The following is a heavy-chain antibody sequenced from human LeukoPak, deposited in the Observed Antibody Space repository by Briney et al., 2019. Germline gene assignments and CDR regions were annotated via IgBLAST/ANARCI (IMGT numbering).Heavy chain of an antibody. CDR3: ARRRGTYSNCYFDY. Sequence: GESLKISCKGSGYSFTSYYIGWVRQMPGKGLEWMGIIYPGDSDTTYSPSFQGQVTISADKSISTAYLQWSSLKASDTAVFYCARRRGTYSNCYFDYWGQGTLVTVSS. CDR2: IYPGDSDT. V-gene: IGHV5-51*01. J-gene: IGHJ4*02. D-gene: IGHD6-13*01. CDR1: GYSFTSYY.